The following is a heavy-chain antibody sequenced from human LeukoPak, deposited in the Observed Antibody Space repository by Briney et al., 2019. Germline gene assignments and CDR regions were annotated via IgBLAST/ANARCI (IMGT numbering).Heavy chain of an antibody. CDR3: ASTSFSVAAWFDP. J-gene: IGHJ5*02. D-gene: IGHD6-19*01. CDR1: GYTFTCYY. CDR2: INLNSGGT. Sequence: GASVKVSCKASGYTFTCYYMHWVRQAPGQGVEWMGRINLNSGGTNYAQKFQGRVTMTRDTSTSTVYMELSSLRSEDTAVYYCASTSFSVAAWFDPWGQGTLVTVSS. V-gene: IGHV1-2*06.